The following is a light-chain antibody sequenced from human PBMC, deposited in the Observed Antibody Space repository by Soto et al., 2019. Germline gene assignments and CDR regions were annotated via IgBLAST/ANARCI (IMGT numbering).Light chain of an antibody. Sequence: EIGMTQSPATLSVSPGERATLSCRASESVSSNLAWYQQKPGQDPRLLIYGASTRATGIPTRFSGSGSGTEFTLTISSLQSEDFALYYCQQYNNWLTFGGGTKVEIK. CDR1: ESVSSN. J-gene: IGKJ4*01. CDR2: GAS. CDR3: QQYNNWLT. V-gene: IGKV3-15*01.